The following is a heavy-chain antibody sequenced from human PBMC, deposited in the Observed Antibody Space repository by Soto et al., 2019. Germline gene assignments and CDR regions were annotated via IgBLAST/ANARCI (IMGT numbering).Heavy chain of an antibody. Sequence: SETLSLTCTVSGGSISSYYWSWIRQPPGKGLEWIGYIYYSGSTNYNPSLKSRVTISVDTSKNQFSLKLSSVTAADTAVYYCASSDHYYGSGSYFYYWGQGTLVTVSS. D-gene: IGHD3-10*01. CDR1: GGSISSYY. CDR3: ASSDHYYGSGSYFYY. CDR2: IYYSGST. V-gene: IGHV4-59*08. J-gene: IGHJ4*02.